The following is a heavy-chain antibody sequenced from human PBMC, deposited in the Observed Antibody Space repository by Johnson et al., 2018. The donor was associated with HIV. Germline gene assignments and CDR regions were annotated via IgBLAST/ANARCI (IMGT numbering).Heavy chain of an antibody. Sequence: QVQLVESGGGVVQPGRSLRIYCAVSEFTFRNYVMHWVRLAPGKGLQWVAVISYDGSNKYYGDSVNGRFTISRDNSKNTLYLQMDSLRVEDTALYYCARGRKDIEAADGLDNDGFDMWGQGTVVTVSS. J-gene: IGHJ3*02. CDR1: EFTFRNYV. CDR3: ARGRKDIEAADGLDNDGFDM. D-gene: IGHD5-12*01. V-gene: IGHV3-30*03. CDR2: ISYDGSNK.